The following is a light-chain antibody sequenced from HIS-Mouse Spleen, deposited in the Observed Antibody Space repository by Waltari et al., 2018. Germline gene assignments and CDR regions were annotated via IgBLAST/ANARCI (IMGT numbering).Light chain of an antibody. CDR2: AGS. CDR1: SSDVGSYNL. J-gene: IGLJ3*02. V-gene: IGLV2-23*01. Sequence: QSALTQPASVSGSPGQSITISCTGPSSDVGSYNLVSWYQQHPGKAPKLMIYAGSKRPSGVSNRFSGSKSGNTASLTISGLQAEDEADYYCCSYAGSSTWVFGGGTKLTVL. CDR3: CSYAGSSTWV.